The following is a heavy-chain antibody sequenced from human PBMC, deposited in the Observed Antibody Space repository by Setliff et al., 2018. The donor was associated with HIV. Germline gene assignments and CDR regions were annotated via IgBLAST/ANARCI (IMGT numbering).Heavy chain of an antibody. V-gene: IGHV2-5*01. CDR2: IYWNDDK. CDR1: GFSLSTSGVG. CDR3: AHGRGYYDSSGYYIVGAFDV. D-gene: IGHD3-22*01. J-gene: IGHJ3*01. Sequence: SGPTLVNPTQTLTLTCTFSGFSLSTSGVGVGWIRQPPGKALEWLALIYWNDDKRYSPSLKSRLTITKDTSKNQVVLTMTTMDPVDTGTYYCAHGRGYYDSSGYYIVGAFDVWGQGTQVTVSS.